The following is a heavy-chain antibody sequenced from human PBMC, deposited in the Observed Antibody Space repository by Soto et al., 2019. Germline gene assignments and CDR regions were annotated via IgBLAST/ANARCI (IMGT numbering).Heavy chain of an antibody. CDR3: GGGDRVRGVNPGVDY. D-gene: IGHD3-10*01. V-gene: IGHV3-21*01. CDR1: GFTLSSYS. CDR2: ISSSSTYI. J-gene: IGHJ4*02. Sequence: EVQLVESGGGLVKPGGSLRLSCAASGFTLSSYSMNWVRQAPGKGLEWVSSISSSSTYIYYADSVKGRFTISRDNAKNSLYLQMNSLGAEDAAGYYGGGGDRVRGVNPGVDYWGQGTLVTVSS.